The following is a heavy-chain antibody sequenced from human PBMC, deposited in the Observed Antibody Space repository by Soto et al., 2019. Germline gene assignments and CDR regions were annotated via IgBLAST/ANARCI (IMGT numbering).Heavy chain of an antibody. Sequence: SETLSLTCTVSGGSISSGGYYWSWIRQHPGKGLEWIGYIYYSGSTYYNPSLKSRVTISVDTSKNQFSLKLSSVTAADTAVYYWAVSSCVRRISEADYFDYWGQGTLVTVSS. D-gene: IGHD6-6*01. CDR1: GGSISSGGYY. J-gene: IGHJ4*02. CDR2: IYYSGST. V-gene: IGHV4-31*03. CDR3: AVSSCVRRISEADYFDY.